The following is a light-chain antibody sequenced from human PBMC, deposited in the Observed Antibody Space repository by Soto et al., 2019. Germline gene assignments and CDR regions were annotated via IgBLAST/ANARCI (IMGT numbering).Light chain of an antibody. Sequence: DIEITQSPSTLSASVGDRVTITCRASQNINNWLAWYQQTPGKAPKLLMYKASTLESGVPSRFSGSGSGTEFTLTISSLQPDDFANYYCQQYNSVYLLTFGGGTKVDIK. CDR2: KAS. CDR3: QQYNSVYLLT. V-gene: IGKV1-5*03. J-gene: IGKJ4*01. CDR1: QNINNW.